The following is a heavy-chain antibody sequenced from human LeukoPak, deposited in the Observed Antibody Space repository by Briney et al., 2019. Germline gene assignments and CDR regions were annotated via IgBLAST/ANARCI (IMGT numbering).Heavy chain of an antibody. CDR1: GYTFTGYY. CDR3: ARDLGDVDTAMVEYYFDY. CDR2: INPSGGST. Sequence: ASVKVSCKASGYTFTGYYMHWVRQAPGQGLEWMGIINPSGGSTSYAQKFQGRVTMTRDTSTSTVYMELSSLRSEDTAVYYCARDLGDVDTAMVEYYFDYWGQGTLVTVSS. V-gene: IGHV1-46*01. D-gene: IGHD5-18*01. J-gene: IGHJ4*02.